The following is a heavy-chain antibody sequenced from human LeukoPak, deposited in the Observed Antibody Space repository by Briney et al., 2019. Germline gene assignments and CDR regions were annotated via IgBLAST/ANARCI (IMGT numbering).Heavy chain of an antibody. Sequence: GGSLRLSCAASGFTFDDYAMHWVRQAPGKGLEWVSGISWNSGSIGYADSVKGRFTISRDNAKNSLYLQMNSLRAEDTALYYCTAMAKGDDYWGQGTLVTVSS. D-gene: IGHD5-18*01. V-gene: IGHV3-9*01. CDR1: GFTFDDYA. CDR3: TAMAKGDDY. J-gene: IGHJ4*02. CDR2: ISWNSGSI.